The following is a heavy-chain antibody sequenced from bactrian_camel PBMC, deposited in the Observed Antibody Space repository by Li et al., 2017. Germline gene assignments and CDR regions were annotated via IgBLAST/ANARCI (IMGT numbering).Heavy chain of an antibody. V-gene: IGHV3S33*01. J-gene: IGHJ4*01. CDR2: INADGDST. Sequence: HVQLVESGGGLVQPGGSLKLSCVASGFSFKTYAMNWVRQDPGKGLEWVAQINADGDSTYYVDSVKGRFTISRDNTKNMLFLQLNSLEIEDTAMYYCASDYGTTYYGQGTQVTVS. D-gene: IGHD2*01. CDR1: GFSFKTYA.